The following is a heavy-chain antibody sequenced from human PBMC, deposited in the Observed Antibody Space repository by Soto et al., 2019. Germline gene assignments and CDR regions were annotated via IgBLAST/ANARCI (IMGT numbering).Heavy chain of an antibody. Sequence: PGESLKISCKASGYNFISYWIAWVRRMPGKGLEWMGIIYPGDSDATYSPSFEGQVTFSVDKSITTAYLQWISLKASDTAMYYCARQAYFGSGTYYSDYWGQATQVTFS. CDR1: GYNFISYW. J-gene: IGHJ4*02. CDR3: ARQAYFGSGTYYSDY. V-gene: IGHV5-51*01. D-gene: IGHD3-10*01. CDR2: IYPGDSDA.